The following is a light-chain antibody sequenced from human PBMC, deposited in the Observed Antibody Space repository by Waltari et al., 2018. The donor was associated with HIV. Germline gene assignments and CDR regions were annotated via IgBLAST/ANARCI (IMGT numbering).Light chain of an antibody. J-gene: IGLJ2*01. CDR2: YNH. CDR3: QVWDAKNNHRI. CDR1: DIGEMR. V-gene: IGLV3-21*04. Sequence: SFVLTQPPSVSLAPGKTATITCGANDIGEMRVSWYQWKAGQAPVLAMFYNHDRPSGISERFSGSNSGNTATLTISRVEAGDEADYFCQVWDAKNNHRIFGGGTRLTVL.